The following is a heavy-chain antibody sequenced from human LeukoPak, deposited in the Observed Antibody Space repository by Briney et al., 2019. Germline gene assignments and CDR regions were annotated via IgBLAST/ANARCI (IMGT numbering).Heavy chain of an antibody. Sequence: GRSLRLSCAASGFTFRLFTMHWVRQAPGKGLEWVANIKQDGSEKYYVDSVKGRFTISRDNAKNSLYLQMNSLRAEDTAVYYCARDAYRDRYFDYWGQGTLVTVSS. V-gene: IGHV3-7*01. D-gene: IGHD4-11*01. CDR2: IKQDGSEK. J-gene: IGHJ4*02. CDR3: ARDAYRDRYFDY. CDR1: GFTFRLFT.